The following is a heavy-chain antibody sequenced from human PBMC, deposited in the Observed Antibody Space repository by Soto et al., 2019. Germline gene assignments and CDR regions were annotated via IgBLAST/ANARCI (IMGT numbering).Heavy chain of an antibody. CDR2: IYYSGST. Sequence: PSETLSLTCTVSGGSISSSSYYWGWIRQPPGKGLEWIGSIYYSGSTYYNPSLKSRVTISVDKSKNQFSLKLSSVTAADTAVYYCARFVAGLGGYWGQGTLVTVSS. CDR3: ARFVAGLGGY. J-gene: IGHJ4*02. CDR1: GGSISSSSYY. D-gene: IGHD1-26*01. V-gene: IGHV4-39*07.